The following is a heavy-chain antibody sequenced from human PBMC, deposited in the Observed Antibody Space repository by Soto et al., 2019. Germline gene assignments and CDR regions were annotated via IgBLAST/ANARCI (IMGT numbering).Heavy chain of an antibody. D-gene: IGHD6-19*01. CDR3: ARGLSSGWSGFIGYYFGY. J-gene: IGHJ4*02. V-gene: IGHV4-59*01. CDR2: IYYSGST. Sequence: SLTCTVSGGSISSYYWSWIRQPPGKGLEWIGYIYYSGSTNYNPSLKSRVTISVDTSKNQFSLKLSSVTAADTAVYYCARGLSSGWSGFIGYYFGYWGQGTLVTVSS. CDR1: GGSISSYY.